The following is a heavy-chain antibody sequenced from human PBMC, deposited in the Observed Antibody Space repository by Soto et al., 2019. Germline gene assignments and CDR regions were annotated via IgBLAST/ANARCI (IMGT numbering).Heavy chain of an antibody. Sequence: EVQLVETGGGLIQPGGSLRLSCAASGFTVSSNYMSWVRQAPGKGLEWVSVIYSGGSTYYADSVKGRFTIARDNSKNKLDPQMTSLRAEDTAVYYCARGRQITIFGGARTKPPNYYYYGMDVWGQGTTVTVSS. CDR3: ARGRQITIFGGARTKPPNYYYYGMDV. D-gene: IGHD3-3*01. V-gene: IGHV3-53*02. J-gene: IGHJ6*02. CDR1: GFTVSSNY. CDR2: IYSGGST.